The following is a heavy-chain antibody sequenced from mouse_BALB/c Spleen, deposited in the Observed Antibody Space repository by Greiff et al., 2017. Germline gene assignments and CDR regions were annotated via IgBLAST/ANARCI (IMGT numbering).Heavy chain of an antibody. CDR3: ARERYGNYAMDY. J-gene: IGHJ4*01. CDR2: ISTYYGDA. V-gene: IGHV1S137*01. D-gene: IGHD2-10*02. CDR1: GYTFTDYA. Sequence: QVQLKESGAELVRPGVSVKISCKGSGYTFTDYAMHWVKQSHAKSLEWIGVISTYYGDASYNQKFKGKATMTVDKSSSTAYMELARLTSEDSAIYYCARERYGNYAMDYWGQGTSVTVSS.